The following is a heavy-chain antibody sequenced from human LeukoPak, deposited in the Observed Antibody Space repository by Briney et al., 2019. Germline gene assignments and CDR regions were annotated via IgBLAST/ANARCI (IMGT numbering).Heavy chain of an antibody. CDR3: ARIGQQQQLPDY. CDR1: GFTFSSYS. D-gene: IGHD6-13*01. Sequence: GGSLRLSCAASGFTFSSYSMNWVRQAPGKGLEWVSSISSSSYIYYADSVKGRFTISRDNAKNSLYLQMNSLRAEDTAVYYCARIGQQQQLPDYWGQGTLVSVSS. CDR2: ISSSSYI. V-gene: IGHV3-21*01. J-gene: IGHJ4*02.